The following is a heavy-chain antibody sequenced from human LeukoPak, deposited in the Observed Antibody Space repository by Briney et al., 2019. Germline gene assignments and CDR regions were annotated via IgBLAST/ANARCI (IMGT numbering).Heavy chain of an antibody. D-gene: IGHD2-15*01. V-gene: IGHV1-69*06. J-gene: IGHJ4*02. CDR2: IIPIFGTA. CDR1: GGTFSSYA. Sequence: GASVKVSCKASGGTFSSYAISWVRQAPGQGLEWMGGIIPIFGTANYAQKFQGRVTITADKSTSTAYIELSSLRSEDTAVYYCARDYEYCSGGSCYYNDYWGQGTLVTVSS. CDR3: ARDYEYCSGGSCYYNDY.